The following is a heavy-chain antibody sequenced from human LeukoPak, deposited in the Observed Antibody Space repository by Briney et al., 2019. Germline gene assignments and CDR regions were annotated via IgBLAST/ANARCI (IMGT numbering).Heavy chain of an antibody. J-gene: IGHJ3*02. D-gene: IGHD4/OR15-4a*01. CDR2: INHSGST. CDR3: ARAAWRGTNSRDAFDI. Sequence: SETLSLTCAVYGGSFSGYYWGWIRQPPGKGLEWIGEINHSGSTNYNPSLKSRITISLDTSKNQFSLELSSVTAADTAVYFCARAAWRGTNSRDAFDIWGLGTVVTVSS. V-gene: IGHV4-34*09. CDR1: GGSFSGYY.